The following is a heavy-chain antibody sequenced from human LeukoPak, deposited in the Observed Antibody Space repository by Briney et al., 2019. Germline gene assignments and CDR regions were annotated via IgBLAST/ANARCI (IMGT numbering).Heavy chain of an antibody. D-gene: IGHD6-13*01. CDR1: GFTFSDYY. Sequence: GGSLRLSCAASGFTFSDYYMSWIRQAPGKGLEWVSYISSSGSTIYYADSVRGRFTISRDNSKNTLYLQMNSLRAEDTAVYYCAGENFTSSSSWYQYYYYGMDVWGQGTTVTVSS. CDR3: AGENFTSSSSWYQYYYYGMDV. CDR2: ISSSGSTI. J-gene: IGHJ6*02. V-gene: IGHV3-11*01.